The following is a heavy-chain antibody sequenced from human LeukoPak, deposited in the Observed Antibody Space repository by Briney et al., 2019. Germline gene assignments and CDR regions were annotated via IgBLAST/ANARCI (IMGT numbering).Heavy chain of an antibody. CDR2: ISYDGSNK. CDR3: ANEGTNWNFDY. J-gene: IGHJ4*02. D-gene: IGHD1-20*01. Sequence: GGSLRLSCAASGFTFSSYGMHWVRQAPGKGLEWVAVISYDGSNKYYADSVKGRFTISRDNSKNTLYLQMNSLRAEDTAVYYCANEGTNWNFDYWGQGTLVTVSS. V-gene: IGHV3-30*18. CDR1: GFTFSSYG.